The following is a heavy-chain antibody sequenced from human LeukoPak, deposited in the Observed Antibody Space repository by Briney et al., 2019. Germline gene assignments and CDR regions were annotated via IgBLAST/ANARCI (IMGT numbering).Heavy chain of an antibody. CDR2: IYHSGST. CDR3: AMLGEVDAFDI. Sequence: SETLSLTCAVSGASISSGGYSWSWIRQPPGKGLEWIGYIYHSGSTYYNPSLKSRVTISVDRSKNQFSLKLSSVTAADTAVYYCAMLGEVDAFDIWGQGTMVTVSS. J-gene: IGHJ3*02. D-gene: IGHD4-17*01. V-gene: IGHV4-30-2*01. CDR1: GASISSGGYS.